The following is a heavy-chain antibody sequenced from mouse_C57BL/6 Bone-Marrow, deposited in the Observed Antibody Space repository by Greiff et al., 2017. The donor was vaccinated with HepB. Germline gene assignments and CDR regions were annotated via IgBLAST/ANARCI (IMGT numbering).Heavy chain of an antibody. Sequence: QVQLQQSGAELVKPGASVKMSCKASGYTFTTYPIEWMKQNHGKSLEWIGNFHPYNDDTKYNEKFKGKATLTVAKSSSTVYLELSRLTSDDSAVYYCARGSSFYYAMDYWGQGTSVTVSS. CDR2: FHPYNDDT. D-gene: IGHD1-1*01. J-gene: IGHJ4*01. CDR3: ARGSSFYYAMDY. CDR1: GYTFTTYP. V-gene: IGHV1-47*01.